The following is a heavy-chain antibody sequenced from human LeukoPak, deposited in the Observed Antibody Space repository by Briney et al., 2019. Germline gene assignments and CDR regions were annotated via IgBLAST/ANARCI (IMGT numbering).Heavy chain of an antibody. V-gene: IGHV1-2*06. CDR3: AREAGGNSGYFDY. CDR1: GYTLTGYY. CDR2: INPNSGGT. D-gene: IGHD4-23*01. J-gene: IGHJ4*02. Sequence: ASVKVSCKASGYTLTGYYMHWVRQAPGQGLEWMGRINPNSGGTNYAQKFQGRVTMTRDTSISTAYMELSRLRSDDTAVYYCAREAGGNSGYFDYWGQGTLVTVSS.